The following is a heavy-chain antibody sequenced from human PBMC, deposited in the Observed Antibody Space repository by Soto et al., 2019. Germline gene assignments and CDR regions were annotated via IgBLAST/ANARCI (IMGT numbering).Heavy chain of an antibody. CDR3: AKLDIVVVLGSSWFDP. J-gene: IGHJ5*02. Sequence: EVQLLESGGGLVQPGGSLRLSCAASGFTFRSYAMSWVRQAPGKGLEWVSVIRGGGDATYYADSVKGRFTVSRDNSKNTLYLQMNSLRAEDTAIYFCAKLDIVVVLGSSWFDPWGQGTLVTVSS. CDR1: GFTFRSYA. D-gene: IGHD2-21*01. CDR2: IRGGGDAT. V-gene: IGHV3-23*01.